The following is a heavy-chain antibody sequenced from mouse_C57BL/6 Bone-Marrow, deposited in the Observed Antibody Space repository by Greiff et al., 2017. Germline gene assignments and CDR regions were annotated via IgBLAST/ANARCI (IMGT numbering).Heavy chain of an antibody. J-gene: IGHJ1*03. CDR3: VRERGMGYYYGSSRYFDV. D-gene: IGHD1-1*01. CDR1: GFTFNTYA. CDR2: IRSKSSNYAT. V-gene: IGHV10-3*01. Sequence: DVMLVESGGGLVQPKGSLKLSCAASGFTFNTYAMHWVRQAPGKGLEWVARIRSKSSNYATYYADSVKDRFTISRDDSQSMLYLQMNNLKTEDTAMYYCVRERGMGYYYGSSRYFDVWGTGTTVTVSS.